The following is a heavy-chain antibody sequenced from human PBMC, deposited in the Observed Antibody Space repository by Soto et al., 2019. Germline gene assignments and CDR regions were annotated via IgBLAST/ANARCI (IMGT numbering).Heavy chain of an antibody. CDR1: GFTFSSYD. D-gene: IGHD1-26*01. CDR2: IGTAGDP. CDR3: ARDGGSGSYGAFDI. J-gene: IGHJ3*02. Sequence: GGSLRLSCAASGFTFSSYDMHWVRQATGKGLEWVSAIGTAGDPYYPGSVKGRFTISRENAKNSLYLQMNSLRDGDTAVYYCARDGGSGSYGAFDIWGQGTMVTVSS. V-gene: IGHV3-13*05.